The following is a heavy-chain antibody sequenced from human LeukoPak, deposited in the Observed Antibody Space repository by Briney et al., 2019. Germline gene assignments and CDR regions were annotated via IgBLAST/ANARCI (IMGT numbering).Heavy chain of an antibody. CDR3: ARQSQYSGYQAPDY. J-gene: IGHJ4*02. V-gene: IGHV4-4*07. CDR1: GGSISNYY. CDR2: IYTGGNT. D-gene: IGHD5-12*01. Sequence: SETLSLTCTVSGGSISNYYWNWVRQPAGKGLEWIGHIYTGGNTKYNPSLRSRVTMSVDTSSNQFSLRLTSVTAADTAVYYCARQSQYSGYQAPDYWGQGTLVTVSS.